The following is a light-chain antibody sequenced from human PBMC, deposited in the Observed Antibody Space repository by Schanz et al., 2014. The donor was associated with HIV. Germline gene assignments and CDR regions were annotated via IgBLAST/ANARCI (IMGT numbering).Light chain of an antibody. J-gene: IGKJ5*01. V-gene: IGKV1-17*03. CDR2: AAS. Sequence: DIQMTQSPSSVSASVGDRVTITCRANQGIGSWLAWYQQKPEKAPKRLIYAASSLQSGVPSRFSGSGSGTEFTLTITNLQPEDFATYYCLQQNTYPLTFGQGTRLEVK. CDR1: QGIGSW. CDR3: LQQNTYPLT.